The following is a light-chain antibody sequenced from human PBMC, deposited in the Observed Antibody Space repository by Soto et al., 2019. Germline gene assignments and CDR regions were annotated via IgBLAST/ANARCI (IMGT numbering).Light chain of an antibody. CDR1: QSISVS. CDR2: GAT. CDR3: QQYQRYPPS. V-gene: IGKV1D-16*01. J-gene: IGKJ4*01. Sequence: IQMTQSPSTLSASVGGTVNISCRASQSISVSLAWYQQKPGKAPKSLIYGATSLQRGVPSRFSGSGGDTDFSLTISSLQPEDIATYYCQQYQRYPPSFGGGTKVEIK.